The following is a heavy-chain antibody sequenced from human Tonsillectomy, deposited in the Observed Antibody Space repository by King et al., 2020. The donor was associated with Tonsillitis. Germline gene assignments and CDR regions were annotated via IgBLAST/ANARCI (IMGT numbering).Heavy chain of an antibody. V-gene: IGHV4-39*07. CDR3: ARRSDSGWNFFDY. J-gene: IGHJ4*02. D-gene: IGHD6-19*01. CDR2: IYYSGAT. CDR1: GGSVNTRGSY. Sequence: LQLQESGPGLVRPSETLSLNCTVSGGSVNTRGSYWGWVRQPPGKELEWIGHIYYSGATYYNPSLKSRVTISVHASKNQFSLKLSSVTAADTAVYYCARRSDSGWNFFDYWGQGTLVTVSS.